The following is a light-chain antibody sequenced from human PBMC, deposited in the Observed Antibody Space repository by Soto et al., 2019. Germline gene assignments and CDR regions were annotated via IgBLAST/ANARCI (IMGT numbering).Light chain of an antibody. CDR1: QSVSSNC. V-gene: IGKV3-20*01. CDR2: GAS. Sequence: EIVLTQSPGTLSLSPGDRATLSCRASQSVSSNCLAWYQQKPGQAPRLLIYGASIRVTGITDRFSGSGSGTYFTLTSRRLEPEDFAMYFFHQYGSSPRTFGQGTKVEIK. CDR3: HQYGSSPRT. J-gene: IGKJ1*01.